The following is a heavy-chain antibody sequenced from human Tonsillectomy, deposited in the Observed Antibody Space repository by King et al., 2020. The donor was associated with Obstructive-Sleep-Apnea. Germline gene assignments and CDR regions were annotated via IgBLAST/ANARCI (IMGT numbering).Heavy chain of an antibody. D-gene: IGHD5-18*01. CDR3: ASVGQYSYGYGH. Sequence: VQLQESGPGLVKPSETLSLTCTVSGGSISSYYWSWIRQPPGKGLEWIGYIYYSGSTNYNPSLKSRVTISVDTSKNQFSLKRSSVTAADTAVYYCASVGQYSYGYGHWGQGTLVTVSS. V-gene: IGHV4-59*01. CDR2: IYYSGST. CDR1: GGSISSYY. J-gene: IGHJ4*02.